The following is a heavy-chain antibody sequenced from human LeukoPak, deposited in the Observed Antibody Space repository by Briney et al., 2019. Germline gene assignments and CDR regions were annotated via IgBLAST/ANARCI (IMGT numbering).Heavy chain of an antibody. CDR1: GGSISSYY. V-gene: IGHV4-59*01. Sequence: SETLSLTCTVSGGSISSYYWSWIRQPPGKGLEWIGYIYYSGSTNYNPSLKSRVTISVDTSKNQFSLKLSSVTAADTAVYYCARGKAAAGPNWFDPWGQGTLVTVSS. D-gene: IGHD6-13*01. CDR2: IYYSGST. CDR3: ARGKAAAGPNWFDP. J-gene: IGHJ5*02.